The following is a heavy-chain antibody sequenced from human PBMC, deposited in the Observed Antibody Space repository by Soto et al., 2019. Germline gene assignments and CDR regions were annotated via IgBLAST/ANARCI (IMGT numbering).Heavy chain of an antibody. CDR1: GFSLSTSGVG. Sequence: SGPTLVNPTQTLTLTCTFSGFSLSTSGVGVGWIRQPPGKALEWLALIYWNDDKRYSPSLKSRLTITKDTSKNQVVLTMTNMDPVDTATYYCAHRQQAAWGKNYYYGMDVWGQGTTVTVSS. CDR2: IYWNDDK. J-gene: IGHJ6*02. D-gene: IGHD3-16*01. V-gene: IGHV2-5*01. CDR3: AHRQQAAWGKNYYYGMDV.